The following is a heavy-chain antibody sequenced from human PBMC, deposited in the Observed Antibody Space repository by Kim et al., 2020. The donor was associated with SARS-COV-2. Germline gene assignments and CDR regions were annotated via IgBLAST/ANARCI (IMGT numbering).Heavy chain of an antibody. Sequence: EGSEKNYVDSVKGRFTISRDNAKNSLYLQMNSLRAEDTAVYYCASPKMDYWGQGTLVTVSS. V-gene: IGHV3-7*01. CDR2: EGSEK. CDR3: ASPKMDY. J-gene: IGHJ4*02.